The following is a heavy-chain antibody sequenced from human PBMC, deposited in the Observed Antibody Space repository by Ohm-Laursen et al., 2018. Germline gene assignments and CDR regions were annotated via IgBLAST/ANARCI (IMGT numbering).Heavy chain of an antibody. Sequence: SLRLSCSASGFTFTEYTMQWVRQSPGKGLEWVSLINWNGVTTYYADSVKGRFIISRDNSKNSLHLQMYSLRIEDTGVYYCVKEGGTMYFDSWGQGTLVTVSP. CDR2: INWNGVTT. V-gene: IGHV3-43*01. J-gene: IGHJ5*01. CDR1: GFTFTEYT. D-gene: IGHD2-15*01. CDR3: VKEGGTMYFDS.